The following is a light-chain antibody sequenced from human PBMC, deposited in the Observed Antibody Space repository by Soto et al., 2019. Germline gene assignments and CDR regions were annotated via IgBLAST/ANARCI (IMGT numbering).Light chain of an antibody. Sequence: DIHISQFPSTLSASVGDRVTITCRASQSISSWLAWYQQKPGKAPKLLIYDASSLESGVPSRFSGSGSGTEFTLTISSLQPDDFATYYCQQYNSYSITFGQGTRLEI. CDR1: QSISSW. V-gene: IGKV1-5*01. CDR2: DAS. J-gene: IGKJ5*01. CDR3: QQYNSYSIT.